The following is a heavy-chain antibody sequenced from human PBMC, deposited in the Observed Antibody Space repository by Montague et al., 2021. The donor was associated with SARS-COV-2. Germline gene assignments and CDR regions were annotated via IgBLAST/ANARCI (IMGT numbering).Heavy chain of an antibody. D-gene: IGHD2-2*02. CDR1: GGSISSSSYY. CDR3: ARHYGVVVPAAIYYYYGMGA. V-gene: IGHV4-39*01. Sequence: SETLSLTCTVSGGSISSSSYYWGWIRQPPGKGLEWIGSIYYSGSTYYNPSLKSRVTISVDTSKNQFSLKLSSVTAADTAVYYCARHYGVVVPAAIYYYYGMGAWGQGTKVTVSS. CDR2: IYYSGST. J-gene: IGHJ6*02.